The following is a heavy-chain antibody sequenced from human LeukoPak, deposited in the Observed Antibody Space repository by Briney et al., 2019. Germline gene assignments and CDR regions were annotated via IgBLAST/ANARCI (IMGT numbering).Heavy chain of an antibody. V-gene: IGHV3-23*01. D-gene: IGHD3-22*01. J-gene: IGHJ4*02. CDR3: AKLDYYDTH. CDR1: GFTFTSYW. Sequence: PGGSLRLSCAASGFTFTSYWMHWVRQAPGKGLEWVSSITGSGASTYYADSVKGRFTISRDNSKNTLYPQMNSLRAEDTAVYFCAKLDYYDTHWGQGTLVTVSS. CDR2: ITGSGAST.